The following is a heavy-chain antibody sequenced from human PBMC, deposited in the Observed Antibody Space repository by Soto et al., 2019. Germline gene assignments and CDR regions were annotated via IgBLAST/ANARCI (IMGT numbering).Heavy chain of an antibody. CDR2: ISFDGTKK. D-gene: IGHD2-2*01. CDR1: GFTFNIYA. Sequence: PGGSLRLSCAASGFTFNIYALHWVRQAPGKGLEWVAVISFDGTKKYYSDSVKGRFTISRDNSKNTLYLHMNSLRAEDTAVYYCARDRRYCSGTTCYATYYYYYGMDVWGQGTTVTVSS. CDR3: ARDRRYCSGTTCYATYYYYYGMDV. V-gene: IGHV3-30-3*01. J-gene: IGHJ6*02.